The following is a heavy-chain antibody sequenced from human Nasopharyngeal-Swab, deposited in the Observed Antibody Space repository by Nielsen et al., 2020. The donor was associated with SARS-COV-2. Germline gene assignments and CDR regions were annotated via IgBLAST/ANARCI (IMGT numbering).Heavy chain of an antibody. CDR3: ARHPLSYYDILTGYSTFDY. Sequence: WIRQPPGKGLEWIGSIYYSGSTYYKPSLKSRVTISVDTSKSQFSLKLSSVTAADMAVYYCARHPLSYYDILTGYSTFDYWGQGTLVTVSS. CDR2: IYYSGST. J-gene: IGHJ4*02. D-gene: IGHD3-9*01. V-gene: IGHV4-39*01.